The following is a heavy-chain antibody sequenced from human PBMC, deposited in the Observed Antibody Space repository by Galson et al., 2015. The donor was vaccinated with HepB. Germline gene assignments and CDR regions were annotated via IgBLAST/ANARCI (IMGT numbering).Heavy chain of an antibody. CDR3: SRLGDLAGYSSA. V-gene: IGHV3-23*01. CDR1: GFTFRNYV. Sequence: SLRLSCAVSGFTFRNYVMTWVRQAPGKGLEWVSSIIGSGGSTFYADSVKGRFTISRDNSKNTLFLQMNSLKTEDTAVYYCSRLGDLAGYSSAWGQGTLVTVSS. CDR2: IIGSGGST. J-gene: IGHJ5*02. D-gene: IGHD3-16*01.